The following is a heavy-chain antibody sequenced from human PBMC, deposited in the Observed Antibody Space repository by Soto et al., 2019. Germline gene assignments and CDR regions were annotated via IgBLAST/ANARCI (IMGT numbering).Heavy chain of an antibody. V-gene: IGHV4-34*01. CDR3: ARDPGIVVEVGAFDI. CDR2: INHLGSI. CDR1: GGSLSDYL. Sequence: SETLSLTCVVSGGSLSDYLWSWIRQPPGMALEWIGEINHLGSINYNPSLKSRVTMSVDTSKNQFSLTLNSVTAADTAVYYCARDPGIVVEVGAFDIWGQGTMVTVSS. J-gene: IGHJ3*02. D-gene: IGHD2-15*01.